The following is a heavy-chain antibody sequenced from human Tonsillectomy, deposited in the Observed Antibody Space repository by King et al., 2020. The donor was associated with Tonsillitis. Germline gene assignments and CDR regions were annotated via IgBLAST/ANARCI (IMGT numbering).Heavy chain of an antibody. CDR1: GFTFSSYA. V-gene: IGHV3-23*04. D-gene: IGHD3-22*01. J-gene: IGHJ4*02. CDR3: AKAQKYDTSGSPSFDY. CDR2: IRGSGGSP. Sequence: VQLVESGGGLVQPGGSLRLSCAASGFTFSSYAMRGVRQAPGKGLEWVSGIRGSGGSPYYGDSVKGRFPISRDNSKNTLYLQMNSLRAEDTAVYYCAKAQKYDTSGSPSFDYWGQGTLVTVSS.